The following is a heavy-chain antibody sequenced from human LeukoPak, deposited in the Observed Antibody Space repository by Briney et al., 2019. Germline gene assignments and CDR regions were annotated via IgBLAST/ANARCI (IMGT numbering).Heavy chain of an antibody. D-gene: IGHD2-2*01. CDR1: GYSISSGYY. CDR2: IYHSGST. V-gene: IGHV4-38-2*02. Sequence: SETLSLTCTVSGYSISSGYYWGWIRQPPGKGLEWIGSIYHSGSTYYNPSLKSRVTISVDTSKNQFSLKLSSVTAADTAVYYCARVEGCCSSTSCYYYYYYYMDVWGKGTTVTVSS. J-gene: IGHJ6*03. CDR3: ARVEGCCSSTSCYYYYYYYMDV.